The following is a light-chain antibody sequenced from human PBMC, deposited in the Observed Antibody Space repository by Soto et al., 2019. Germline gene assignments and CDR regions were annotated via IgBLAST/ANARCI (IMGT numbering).Light chain of an antibody. CDR3: QQYNNWPPQT. CDR1: QSVSGN. CDR2: AAT. Sequence: EIVMTQSPAILSVSPGERATLSCRASQSVSGNLAWYQQTPGQPPRLLIYAATTRAPGVPARFSGSGSGTDFSITISSLQSEDFAVYYCQQYNNWPPQTFGQGTKLEIK. J-gene: IGKJ2*01. V-gene: IGKV3-15*01.